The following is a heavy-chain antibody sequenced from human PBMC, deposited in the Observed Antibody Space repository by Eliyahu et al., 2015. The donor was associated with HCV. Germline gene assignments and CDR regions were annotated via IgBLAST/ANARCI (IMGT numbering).Heavy chain of an antibody. V-gene: IGHV3-9*01. CDR1: GFPFXDYA. CDR3: AKDIAGWEQPTSLGD. Sequence: EVQLVESGGGLVQPGRSLRLSCAAXGFPFXDYAMHWVRQAPGKGLEWVSGISWNSGSIGYADSVKGRFTISRDNAKNSLYLQMNSLRAEDTALYYCAKDIAGWEQPTSLGDWGQGTLVTVSS. CDR2: ISWNSGSI. J-gene: IGHJ4*02. D-gene: IGHD1-26*01.